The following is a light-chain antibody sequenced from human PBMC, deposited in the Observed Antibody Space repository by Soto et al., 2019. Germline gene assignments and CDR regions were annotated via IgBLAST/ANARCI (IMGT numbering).Light chain of an antibody. CDR3: QQYGNLPFT. CDR2: GAS. Sequence: EIVLTQSPGTLSLSPGDRATLSCRASQSVSINSLAWYQQQPGQAPRLLIYGASSRATGIPDRFSGSGSGTDFTLVISRLEPEDFAVYFCQQYGNLPFTVGQGTNLEIK. V-gene: IGKV3-20*01. J-gene: IGKJ2*01. CDR1: QSVSINS.